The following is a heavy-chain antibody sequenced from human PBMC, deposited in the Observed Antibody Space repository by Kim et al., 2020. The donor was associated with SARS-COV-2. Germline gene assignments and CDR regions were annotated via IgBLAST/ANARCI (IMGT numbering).Heavy chain of an antibody. CDR1: GYTFTDYA. CDR3: ARRVERRPDDY. V-gene: IGHV7-4-1*02. J-gene: IGHJ4*02. D-gene: IGHD1-1*01. Sequence: ASVKVSCKASGYTFTDYALNWVRQAPGQGLEWMGWINTNTGSPIYAQGFTGRFVFSLDTSVSTAYLQINSLKAEDTAVYYCARRVERRPDDYWGQGTLVSGSS. CDR2: INTNTGSP.